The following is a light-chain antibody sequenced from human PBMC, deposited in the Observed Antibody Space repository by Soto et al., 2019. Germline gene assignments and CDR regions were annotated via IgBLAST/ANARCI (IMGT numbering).Light chain of an antibody. Sequence: QSALTQPRSVSGSPGQPVTISCTGTSSDVGGHNYVSWYQQYPGKAPKLLLSSVSKRPSGVPDRFSGSKPGNTASLTISGLQAEDEADYYCCSYAGSYTYVFGTGTKVTVL. CDR3: CSYAGSYTYV. J-gene: IGLJ1*01. CDR2: SVS. V-gene: IGLV2-11*01. CDR1: SSDVGGHNY.